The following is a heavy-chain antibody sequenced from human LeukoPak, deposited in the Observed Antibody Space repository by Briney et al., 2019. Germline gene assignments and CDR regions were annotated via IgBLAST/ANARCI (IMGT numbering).Heavy chain of an antibody. V-gene: IGHV3-7*01. J-gene: IGHJ3*02. CDR2: IKQDGSEK. D-gene: IGHD1-26*01. Sequence: PGGSLRLSCAASGFTFSSYWMSWVRQAPGKGLEWVANIKQDGSEKYYVDSVKGRFTISRDNTKNSLYLQMNSLRAEDTAVYYCARDGFHNGSYPDAFDIWGQGTMVTVSS. CDR1: GFTFSSYW. CDR3: ARDGFHNGSYPDAFDI.